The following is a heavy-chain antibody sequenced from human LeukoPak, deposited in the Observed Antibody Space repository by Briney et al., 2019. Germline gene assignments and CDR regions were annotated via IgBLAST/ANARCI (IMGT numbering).Heavy chain of an antibody. CDR2: ISGRGGDS. Sequence: GGTLSLSCAASGFTTTGYTMCWGRQAPGEGVWWGFAISGRGGDSYYADSVKGRFTIARDNSKTTLYLQMNSRRAEDTAVYYCSKDCRVGGNDGKAFDIWGQGTLVTVSS. J-gene: IGHJ3*02. CDR3: SKDCRVGGNDGKAFDI. D-gene: IGHD1-1*01. V-gene: IGHV3-23*01. CDR1: GFTTTGYT.